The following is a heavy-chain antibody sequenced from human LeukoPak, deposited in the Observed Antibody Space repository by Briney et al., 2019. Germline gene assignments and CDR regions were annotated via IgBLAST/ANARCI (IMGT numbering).Heavy chain of an antibody. V-gene: IGHV1-24*01. J-gene: IGHJ4*02. CDR3: ATDLILVVRGPSFDY. CDR1: GYTLTELS. Sequence: ASVKVSCKVSGYTLTELSMHWVRQAPGKGLEWMGGFDPEDGETIYAQKFQGRVTMTVDTSTDTAYMELSSLRSEDTAVCYCATDLILVVRGPSFDYWGQGTLVTVSS. D-gene: IGHD3-10*01. CDR2: FDPEDGET.